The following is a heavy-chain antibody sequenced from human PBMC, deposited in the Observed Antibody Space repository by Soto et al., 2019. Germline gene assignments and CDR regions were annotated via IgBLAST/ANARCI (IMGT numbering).Heavy chain of an antibody. D-gene: IGHD3-16*01. CDR3: ARSGGRTSPATRQFED. V-gene: IGHV3-30*09. Sequence: QVQLVESGGGVVQPGRSLRLSCAASGFTFRNYAMHWVRQAPGKGLEWVAVVSNDGGLKYYTDSVKGRVAVSRDNSQNTLYLQMDSLTPEDTALYYCARSGGRTSPATRQFEDWGRGTLVTVSS. CDR2: VSNDGGLK. J-gene: IGHJ4*02. CDR1: GFTFRNYA.